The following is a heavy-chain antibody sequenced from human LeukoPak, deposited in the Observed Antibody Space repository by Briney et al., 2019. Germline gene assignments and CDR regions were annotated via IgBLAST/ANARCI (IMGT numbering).Heavy chain of an antibody. J-gene: IGHJ4*02. CDR2: ISSSSYI. D-gene: IGHD3-9*01. Sequence: GGSLRLSCAASGFTFSSYSMNWVRQAPGKGLEWVSSISSSSYIYYADSVKGRFTISRDNAKNSLYLQMNSLRAEDTAVYYCARVPIRYFDWSIYYFDYWGQGTLVTVSS. CDR3: ARVPIRYFDWSIYYFDY. V-gene: IGHV3-21*01. CDR1: GFTFSSYS.